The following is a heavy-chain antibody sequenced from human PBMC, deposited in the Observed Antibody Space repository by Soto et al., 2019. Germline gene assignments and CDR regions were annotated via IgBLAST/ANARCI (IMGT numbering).Heavy chain of an antibody. J-gene: IGHJ5*02. CDR3: ARDVSISGTRWFDP. CDR1: GYTFSTYD. Sequence: QVQLVQSGPEVKNLGASVKVSCKTSGYTFSTYDISWVRQAPGQGLGWMGWISADNGSTDYAQKVQDRVTMTTDTSTNTAYMELRGLRSDDTAVYFCARDVSISGTRWFDPWGQGTLVTVSS. D-gene: IGHD2-15*01. V-gene: IGHV1-18*04. CDR2: ISADNGST.